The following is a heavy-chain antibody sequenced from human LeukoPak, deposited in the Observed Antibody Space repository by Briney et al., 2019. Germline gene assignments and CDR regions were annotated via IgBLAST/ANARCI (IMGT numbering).Heavy chain of an antibody. Sequence: GGSLRLSCAASGFTFSSYGMAWVRQAPGKGLEWVSAISSSGVSTYYADSVKGRFTISRDNSKNTLYLQMNSLRAEDTAVYYCATYRQVLLSFESWGQGTLVTVSS. CDR2: ISSSGVST. CDR3: ATYRQVLLSFES. J-gene: IGHJ4*02. CDR1: GFTFSSYG. D-gene: IGHD2/OR15-2a*01. V-gene: IGHV3-23*01.